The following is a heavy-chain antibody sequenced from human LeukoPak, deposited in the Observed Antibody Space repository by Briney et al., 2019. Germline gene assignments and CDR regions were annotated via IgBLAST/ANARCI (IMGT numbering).Heavy chain of an antibody. Sequence: PGGSLRLSCAASGFTFSSYSMNWVRQAPGKGLEWVANIKQDGSEKYYVDSVKGRFTISRDNAKNSLYLQMNSLRAEDTAVYYCAREKTRVSYYYMDVWGKGTTVTVSS. J-gene: IGHJ6*03. CDR3: AREKTRVSYYYMDV. CDR1: GFTFSSYS. V-gene: IGHV3-7*01. CDR2: IKQDGSEK. D-gene: IGHD1-7*01.